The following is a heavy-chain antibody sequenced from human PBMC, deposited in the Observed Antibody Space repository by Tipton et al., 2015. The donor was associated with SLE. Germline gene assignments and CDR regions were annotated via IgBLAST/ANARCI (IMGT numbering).Heavy chain of an antibody. CDR2: IYTSGST. CDR1: GGSISSGSYY. Sequence: TLSLTYTVSGGSISSGSYYWSWIRQPAGKGLEWIGRIYTSGSTNYNPSLKSRVTISVDTSKNQFSLKLSSVTAADTAVYYCARARLQSTHNWFDPWGQGTLVTVSS. CDR3: ARARLQSTHNWFDP. D-gene: IGHD4-11*01. J-gene: IGHJ5*02. V-gene: IGHV4-61*02.